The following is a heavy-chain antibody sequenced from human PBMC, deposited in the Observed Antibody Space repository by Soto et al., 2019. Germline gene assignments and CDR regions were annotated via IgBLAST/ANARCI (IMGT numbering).Heavy chain of an antibody. CDR2: ISAYNGNT. V-gene: IGHV1-18*01. CDR1: GYTFTSYG. D-gene: IGHD1-7*01. CDR3: ARVNRELSFDY. J-gene: IGHJ4*02. Sequence: AASGKVSCKASGYTFTSYGISWVRQAPGQGLEWMGWISAYNGNTNYAQKLQGRVTMTTDTSTSTAYMELRSLRSDDTAVYYCARVNRELSFDYWGQGTLVTVSS.